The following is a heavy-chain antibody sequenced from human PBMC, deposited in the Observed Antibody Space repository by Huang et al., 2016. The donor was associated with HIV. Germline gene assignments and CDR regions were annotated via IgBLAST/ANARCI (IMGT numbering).Heavy chain of an antibody. Sequence: QVQLQESGPGLVKPSETLSLTCTVSGDSISGYYWSWIRQPAGEGLEWIGHIPSTGNTNFNPSLRSRITMSVDTSKKQFSLKLDSVTAADTAVYYCARDNAYQGFFESWGQGTLVTV. J-gene: IGHJ4*02. D-gene: IGHD2-2*01. CDR2: IPSTGNT. CDR3: ARDNAYQGFFES. V-gene: IGHV4-4*07. CDR1: GDSISGYY.